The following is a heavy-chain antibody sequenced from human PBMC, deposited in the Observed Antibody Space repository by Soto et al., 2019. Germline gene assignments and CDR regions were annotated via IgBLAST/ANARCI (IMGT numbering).Heavy chain of an antibody. J-gene: IGHJ3*02. CDR3: ARHRLLFLECSQPSDAFDI. CDR2: IYPGDSDT. D-gene: IGHD3-3*01. CDR1: GYSFTSYW. V-gene: IGHV5-51*01. Sequence: GESLKISCKGSGYSFTSYWIGWVRQMPGKGLEWMGIIYPGDSDTRYSPSFQGQVTISADKSISTAYLQWSSLKASDTAMYYCARHRLLFLECSQPSDAFDIRGQRTTVTGSS.